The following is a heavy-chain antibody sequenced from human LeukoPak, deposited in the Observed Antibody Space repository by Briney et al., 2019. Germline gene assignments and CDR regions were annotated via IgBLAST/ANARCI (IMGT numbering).Heavy chain of an antibody. Sequence: SETLSLTCTVSGGSVSNGSYYWSWIRRPPGKGLEWIGYIYYSGSTNYNPSLKSRVTISVDTSKNQFSLKLSSVTAADTAVYYCARDLGYCSGGSCSYFDYWGQGTLATVSS. CDR1: GGSVSNGSYY. D-gene: IGHD2-15*01. CDR2: IYYSGST. V-gene: IGHV4-61*01. J-gene: IGHJ4*02. CDR3: ARDLGYCSGGSCSYFDY.